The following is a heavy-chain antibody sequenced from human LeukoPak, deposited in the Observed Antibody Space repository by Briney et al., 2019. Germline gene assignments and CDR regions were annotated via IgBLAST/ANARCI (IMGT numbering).Heavy chain of an antibody. J-gene: IGHJ3*02. CDR1: GGSFSGYY. CDR3: ARSQRGYSGYDAFDI. CDR2: INHSGST. D-gene: IGHD5-12*01. Sequence: SETLSLTCAVYGGSFSGYYWSWIRQPPGKGLEWIGEINHSGSTNYNPSLKSRVTISVDTSKNQFSLKLSSVTAADTAVYYCARSQRGYSGYDAFDIWGQGTMVTVSS. V-gene: IGHV4-34*01.